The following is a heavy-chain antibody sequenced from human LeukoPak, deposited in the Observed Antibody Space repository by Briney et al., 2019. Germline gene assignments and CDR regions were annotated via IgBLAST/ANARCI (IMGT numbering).Heavy chain of an antibody. D-gene: IGHD3-22*01. Sequence: SVKLSCKASGGTFSSYAISWGRQAPGQGLEWMGGIIPIFDTANNAQKFQVRVTITTDESTSTAYMELSSLRSEDTAVYYCASKDNYYDSSGYWSYFDYWGQGTLVTVSS. J-gene: IGHJ4*02. CDR1: GGTFSSYA. CDR2: IIPIFDTA. V-gene: IGHV1-69*05. CDR3: ASKDNYYDSSGYWSYFDY.